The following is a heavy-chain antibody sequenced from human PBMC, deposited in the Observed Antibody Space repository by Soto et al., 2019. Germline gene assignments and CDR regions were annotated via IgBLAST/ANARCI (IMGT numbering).Heavy chain of an antibody. Sequence: QITLKESGPTLVKPTQTLTLTCTFSGFSLSTSGVGVAWIRQPPGKALEWLALIYWDGDKRYSPSLKSRLTITKDTSRNQVVLTMTNMDPVDTATYYCAHRSNLHLSISGWYDFDYWGQGTLVTVSS. CDR2: IYWDGDK. D-gene: IGHD6-19*01. V-gene: IGHV2-5*02. CDR3: AHRSNLHLSISGWYDFDY. CDR1: GFSLSTSGVG. J-gene: IGHJ4*02.